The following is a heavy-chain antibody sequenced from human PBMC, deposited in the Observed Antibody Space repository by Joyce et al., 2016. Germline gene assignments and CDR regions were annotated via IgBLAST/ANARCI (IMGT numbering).Heavy chain of an antibody. V-gene: IGHV2-70*15. J-gene: IGHJ4*02. D-gene: IGHD3-10*01. CDR3: ARIPKAGDYFDY. Sequence: QVTLRESGPALVKPTQTLTLTCTFSGFSLSTSTMCVSWIRQPPRKALEWLARIDWDDDKYYSTSLRTRLTISKDTSKNQVVLTMTNMDPVDTATYYCARIPKAGDYFDYWGQGTLVTVSS. CDR1: GFSLSTSTMC. CDR2: IDWDDDK.